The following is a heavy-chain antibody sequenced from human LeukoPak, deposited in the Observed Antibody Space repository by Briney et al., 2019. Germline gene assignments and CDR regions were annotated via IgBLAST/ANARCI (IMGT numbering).Heavy chain of an antibody. CDR3: SRNSGTYRGYGMDV. J-gene: IGHJ6*02. D-gene: IGHD1-26*01. CDR2: IRTKGLGETA. CDR1: GFLFRDRA. V-gene: IGHV3-49*04. Sequence: KPGGSLRLSCTASGFLFRDRAMSWVRQAPGKGLEWVGFIRTKGLGETAEYAASVKDRFTISRDDSNNIAYLHMNSLKTEDTAVYYCSRNSGTYRGYGMDVWGQGTPVTVSS.